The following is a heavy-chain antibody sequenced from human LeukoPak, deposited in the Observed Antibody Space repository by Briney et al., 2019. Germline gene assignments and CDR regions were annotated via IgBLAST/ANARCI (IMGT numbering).Heavy chain of an antibody. CDR3: ARSIAVAGKVNYFDY. J-gene: IGHJ4*02. D-gene: IGHD6-19*01. CDR1: GGSISSYY. CDR2: IYTSGST. V-gene: IGHV4-4*07. Sequence: SETLSLTCTVSGGSISSYYWSWIRQPAGKGLEWIGRIYTSGSTNYNPSLKSRVTMSVDTSKNQFSLKLSSVTAADTAVYYCARSIAVAGKVNYFDYWGKGTLVTVSS.